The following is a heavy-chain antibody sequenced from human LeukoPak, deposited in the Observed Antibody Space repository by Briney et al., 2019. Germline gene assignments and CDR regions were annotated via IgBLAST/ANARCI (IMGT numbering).Heavy chain of an antibody. CDR2: ISAYNGNT. Sequence: GASVKVSCKASGYTFTSYGISWVRQAPGQGLEWMGWISAYNGNTNYAQKLQGRVTMTTDTSTSTAYMELRSLRSDDTAVYYCARDRSLNPYCSSTSCLNLDAFDIWGQGTMVTVSS. CDR3: ARDRSLNPYCSSTSCLNLDAFDI. J-gene: IGHJ3*02. CDR1: GYTFTSYG. D-gene: IGHD2-2*01. V-gene: IGHV1-18*01.